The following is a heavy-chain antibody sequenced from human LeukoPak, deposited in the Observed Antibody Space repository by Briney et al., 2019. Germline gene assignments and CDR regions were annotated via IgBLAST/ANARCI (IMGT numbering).Heavy chain of an antibody. D-gene: IGHD1-26*01. CDR3: SRAKSGSLTAVGAFDI. V-gene: IGHV4-34*01. CDR1: GGCFGGYY. Sequence: WDPLSLTCAVWGGCFGGYYWSWIRRPPGKGLEGIGEVTQSGSTNYSPSLKSRVTVSVGPSKNQFSLKLSSVTAADPVVYYWSRAKSGSLTAVGAFDIWGQGPRVTVSS. J-gene: IGHJ3*02. CDR2: VTQSGST.